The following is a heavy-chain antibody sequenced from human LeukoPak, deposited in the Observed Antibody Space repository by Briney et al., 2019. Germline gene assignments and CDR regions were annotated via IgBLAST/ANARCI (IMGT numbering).Heavy chain of an antibody. V-gene: IGHV3-30*04. J-gene: IGHJ4*02. CDR3: ARGGRNYYDSSGYYPTFDY. Sequence: GGSLRLSCAASGFTFSSYAMHWVRQAPGKGLEWVAVISYDGSNKYYADSVKGRFTISRDNSKNTLYLQMNSLRAEDTAVYYCARGGRNYYDSSGYYPTFDYWGQGTLVTVS. CDR2: ISYDGSNK. CDR1: GFTFSSYA. D-gene: IGHD3-22*01.